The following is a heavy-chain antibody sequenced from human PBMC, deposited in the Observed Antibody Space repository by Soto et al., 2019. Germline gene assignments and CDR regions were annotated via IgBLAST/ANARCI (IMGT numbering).Heavy chain of an antibody. Sequence: EVQLVESGGGLVQPGGSLRLSCAASGLTVSTKYMSWVRQAPGTGLEWVSVIYSGGSTFYADSVRGRLTISRDNSKNTVNLQMNSLRAEDTAVYYCARDSWAADYWGQGTLVTVSS. J-gene: IGHJ4*02. D-gene: IGHD3-16*01. CDR3: ARDSWAADY. V-gene: IGHV3-66*01. CDR1: GLTVSTKY. CDR2: IYSGGST.